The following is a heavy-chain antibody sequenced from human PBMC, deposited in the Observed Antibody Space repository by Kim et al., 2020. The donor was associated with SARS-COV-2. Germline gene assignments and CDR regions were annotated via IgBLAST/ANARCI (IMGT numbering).Heavy chain of an antibody. CDR2: INGGNGNT. J-gene: IGHJ5*02. CDR1: GYTFDTFS. Sequence: ASVKVSCKASGYTFDTFSLYWVRQAPGQRFEWMGWINGGNGNTRYSQNFQGRLTITRDTSATTAYMELSRLTSKDTAVYFCAREGSGSYNWLDPWGQGTLVTVS. CDR3: AREGSGSYNWLDP. V-gene: IGHV1-3*01. D-gene: IGHD3-10*01.